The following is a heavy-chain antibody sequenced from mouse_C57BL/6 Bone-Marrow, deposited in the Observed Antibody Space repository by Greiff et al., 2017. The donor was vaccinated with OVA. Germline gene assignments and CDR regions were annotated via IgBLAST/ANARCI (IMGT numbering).Heavy chain of an antibody. V-gene: IGHV1-9*01. CDR2: ILPGSGST. CDR1: GYTFNGYW. J-gene: IGHJ1*03. Sequence: VQLQQSGAELMKPGASVKLSCKATGYTFNGYWIEWVKQRPGHGLEWIGEILPGSGSTNYNEKFKGKATFTADTSSNTAYMQLSSLTTEDSAIYYCARCDYYGSSCWYFDVWGTGTTVTVSS. D-gene: IGHD1-1*01. CDR3: ARCDYYGSSCWYFDV.